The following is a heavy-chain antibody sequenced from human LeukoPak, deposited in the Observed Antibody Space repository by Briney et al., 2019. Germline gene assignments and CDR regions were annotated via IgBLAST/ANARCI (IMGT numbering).Heavy chain of an antibody. Sequence: GGCLRLSCAASGFTFSSYGMSWVRQAPGKGLEWVSAISGSGGSTYYADSVKGRFTISRDNSKNTLYLQMNSLRAEDTAVYYCAKEGIAVAGSLNYYYYMDVWGKGTTVTVSS. CDR1: GFTFSSYG. CDR3: AKEGIAVAGSLNYYYYMDV. CDR2: ISGSGGST. J-gene: IGHJ6*03. V-gene: IGHV3-23*01. D-gene: IGHD6-19*01.